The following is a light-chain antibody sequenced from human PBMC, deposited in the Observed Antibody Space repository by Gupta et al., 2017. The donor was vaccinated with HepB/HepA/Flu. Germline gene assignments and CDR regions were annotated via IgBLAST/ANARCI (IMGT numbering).Light chain of an antibody. CDR1: QSISFW. CDR2: KAP. J-gene: IGKJ1*01. Sequence: DIQMTQSPSTLSASVGDRVTITCRASQSISFWLAWYQQKPGSAPKLLISKAPGLESGVPSRFRGSGSGTEFTLTISGLQPDDFATYYCQHYRRSSRTFGQGTLVEMK. CDR3: QHYRRSSRT. V-gene: IGKV1-5*03.